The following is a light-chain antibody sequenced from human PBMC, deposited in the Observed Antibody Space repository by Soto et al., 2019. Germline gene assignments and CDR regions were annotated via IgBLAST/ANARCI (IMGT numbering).Light chain of an antibody. Sequence: QSALTQPASVSGSPGQSITISCTGTSSDVGGYNYVSWYQQHPGKAPKLIIYEVSNRPSGVSNRFSGSKSGNTASLTISGLQAEDEAAYYCSSYTTGSTWVFGGGTKLTVL. V-gene: IGLV2-14*01. CDR3: SSYTTGSTWV. CDR2: EVS. J-gene: IGLJ3*02. CDR1: SSDVGGYNY.